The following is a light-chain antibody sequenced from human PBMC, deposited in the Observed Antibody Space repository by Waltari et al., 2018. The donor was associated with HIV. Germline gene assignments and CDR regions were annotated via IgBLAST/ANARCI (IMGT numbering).Light chain of an antibody. J-gene: IGKJ2*01. V-gene: IGKV2-24*01. CDR2: LTS. Sequence: EIVMTQTPLSSAVTLGQPDSISCRSSQSLVNPDGNTYLSWLHQRPGQPPRLLIYLTSNRFSGVPDRFSGSGAGTDFTLKISRVEPDDVGTYYCMQGTQFPYTFGQGTRLEIK. CDR1: QSLVNPDGNTY. CDR3: MQGTQFPYT.